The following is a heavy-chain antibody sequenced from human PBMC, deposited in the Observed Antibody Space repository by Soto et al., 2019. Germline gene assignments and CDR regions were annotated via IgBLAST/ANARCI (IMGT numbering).Heavy chain of an antibody. J-gene: IGHJ6*02. V-gene: IGHV4-59*01. CDR1: GGSISSYY. CDR2: IYYSGST. D-gene: IGHD3-10*01. Sequence: SETLSLTCTVSGGSISSYYWSCIRQPPGKGLEWIGYIYYSGSTNYNPSLKSRVTISVDTSKNQFSLKLSSVTAADTAVYYCARGYYYGSGSYPLGLIYYYYGIEVWGQGTTVTVSS. CDR3: ARGYYYGSGSYPLGLIYYYYGIEV.